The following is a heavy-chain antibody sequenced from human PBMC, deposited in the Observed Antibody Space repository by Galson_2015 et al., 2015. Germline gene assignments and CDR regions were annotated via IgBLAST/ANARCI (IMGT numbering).Heavy chain of an antibody. CDR3: ARGDLRTLYDFWSGYHLDY. J-gene: IGHJ4*02. CDR2: INPSGGST. D-gene: IGHD3-3*01. Sequence: GYTFTTYYMHWVRQAPGQGLEWMGIINPSGGSTSYAQKFQGRVTMTRDTSTSTVYMELSSLRSEDTAVYYCARGDLRTLYDFWSGYHLDYWGQGTLVTVSS. CDR1: GYTFTTYY. V-gene: IGHV1-46*01.